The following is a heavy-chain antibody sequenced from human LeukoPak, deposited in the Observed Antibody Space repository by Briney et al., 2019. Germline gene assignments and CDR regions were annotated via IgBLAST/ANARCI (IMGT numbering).Heavy chain of an antibody. CDR2: IIPIFGKA. CDR3: ARTERGFYYFDY. Sequence: SVKVSCKASGGTLSSYAISWVRQAPGQGLEWMGWIIPIFGKAKYAQKFQGRVTITADESTSTAYMELSSLRSEDTAVYYCARTERGFYYFDYCGQGTLVTVSS. V-gene: IGHV1-69*01. J-gene: IGHJ4*02. CDR1: GGTLSSYA. D-gene: IGHD3-10*01.